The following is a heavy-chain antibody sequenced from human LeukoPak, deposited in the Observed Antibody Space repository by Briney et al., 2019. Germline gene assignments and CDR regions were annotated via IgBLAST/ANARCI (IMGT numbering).Heavy chain of an antibody. Sequence: GGSLRLSCAASGFTFSSHWMNWARQAPGKGLEWVASINHNGNVNYYVDSVKGRFTISRDNAKNSLYLQMSNLRAEDTAVYFCARGGGLDVWGQGATVTVSS. D-gene: IGHD3-16*01. CDR1: GFTFSSHW. V-gene: IGHV3-7*03. CDR3: ARGGGLDV. J-gene: IGHJ6*02. CDR2: INHNGNVN.